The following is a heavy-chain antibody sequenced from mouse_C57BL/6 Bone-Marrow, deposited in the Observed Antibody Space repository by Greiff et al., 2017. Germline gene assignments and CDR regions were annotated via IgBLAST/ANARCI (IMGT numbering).Heavy chain of an antibody. D-gene: IGHD1-1*01. Sequence: QVQLQQPGAELVRPGSSVKLSCKASGYTFTSYWMHWVKQRPIQGLEWIGNIDPSDSDTHYNQKFKDKATLTVDKSSSTTYMQLSSLTSEDSAVYYCARCYCGSGAFGYWGRGTTLTVSS. CDR3: ARCYCGSGAFGY. CDR2: IDPSDSDT. J-gene: IGHJ2*01. CDR1: GYTFTSYW. V-gene: IGHV1-52*01.